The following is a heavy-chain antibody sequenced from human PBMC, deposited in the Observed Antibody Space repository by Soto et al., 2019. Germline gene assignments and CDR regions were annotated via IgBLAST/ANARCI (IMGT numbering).Heavy chain of an antibody. CDR3: ARDGVAFDI. Sequence: GGSLRLSCAASGFTFSSYGMHRVRQAPGKGLEWVAVIWYDGSNKYYADSVKGRFTISRDNSKNTLYLQMNSLRAEDTAVYYCARDGVAFDIWGQGTMVTVSS. CDR1: GFTFSSYG. CDR2: IWYDGSNK. V-gene: IGHV3-33*01. J-gene: IGHJ3*02. D-gene: IGHD3-16*01.